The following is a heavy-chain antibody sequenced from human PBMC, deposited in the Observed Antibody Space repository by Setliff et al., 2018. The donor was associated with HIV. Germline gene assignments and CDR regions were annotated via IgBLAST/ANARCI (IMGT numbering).Heavy chain of an antibody. J-gene: IGHJ5*02. V-gene: IGHV3-30*01. CDR2: ISSDGSDK. Sequence: GGSLRLSCAASGFAFRNYIFHWVRQAPGKGLEWVAIISSDGSDKNYADSVKGRFTVSRDNSKNTVYLQMNSLTTEDTAVYYCARDGTAAAPTWFDPWGQGTLVTVSS. D-gene: IGHD6-13*01. CDR3: ARDGTAAAPTWFDP. CDR1: GFAFRNYI.